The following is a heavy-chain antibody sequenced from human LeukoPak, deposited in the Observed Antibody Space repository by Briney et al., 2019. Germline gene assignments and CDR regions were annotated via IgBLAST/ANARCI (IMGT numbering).Heavy chain of an antibody. D-gene: IGHD2-15*01. CDR3: ARVAAGCSGGSCSGFDY. J-gene: IGHJ4*02. CDR2: ISWNSGSI. Sequence: GGSLRLSCAASGFTFDDYAMHWVRQAPGKGLEWVSGISWNSGSIGYADSVKGRFTISRDSSKSTLYLQMNSLRAEDTAVYYCARVAAGCSGGSCSGFDYWGQGTLVTVSS. V-gene: IGHV3-9*01. CDR1: GFTFDDYA.